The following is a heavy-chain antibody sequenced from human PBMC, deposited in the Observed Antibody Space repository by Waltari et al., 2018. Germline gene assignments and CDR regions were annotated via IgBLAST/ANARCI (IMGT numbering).Heavy chain of an antibody. V-gene: IGHV4-4*02. Sequence: QVQLQESGPGLVKPSETLSLTCTVSGGSISSSNWWSWVRQPPGKGLEWIGEIYNSGSNNYNPSLKSRVTISVDKSKNQFSLKLSAVTAADTAVYYCARVKGVWIAARPDRAFDIWGQGTMVTVSS. CDR1: GGSISSSNW. CDR3: ARVKGVWIAARPDRAFDI. CDR2: IYNSGSN. J-gene: IGHJ3*02. D-gene: IGHD6-6*01.